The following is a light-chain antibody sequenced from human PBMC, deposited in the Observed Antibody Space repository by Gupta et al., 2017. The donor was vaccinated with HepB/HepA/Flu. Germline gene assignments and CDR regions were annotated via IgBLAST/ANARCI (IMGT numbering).Light chain of an antibody. CDR3: AAWDDRLDVWV. J-gene: IGLJ3*02. V-gene: IGLV1-44*01. Sequence: QSEPTQPPSTCGTPGQSVTISCPGGSSNIGINPVSWYKQLPGTAPKLLIYSSYQRPSGVPDRFSASKSGTSPTLAISGLQSEDGADYYCAAWDDRLDVWVFGGGTNLTVL. CDR2: SSY. CDR1: SSNIGINP.